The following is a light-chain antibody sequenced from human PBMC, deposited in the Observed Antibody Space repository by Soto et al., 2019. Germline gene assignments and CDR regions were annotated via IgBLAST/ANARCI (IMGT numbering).Light chain of an antibody. CDR2: DVS. Sequence: QSVLTQPASVSGSPGQSITISCTGTSSDVGGYNYVSWYQQHPGKAPKLMFYDVSNRPSGVSNRFSGSKSGNTASLTISGLQAEDEADYYCSSYTSSSTPLVFGTGTKVTVL. CDR3: SSYTSSSTPLV. J-gene: IGLJ1*01. CDR1: SSDVGGYNY. V-gene: IGLV2-14*01.